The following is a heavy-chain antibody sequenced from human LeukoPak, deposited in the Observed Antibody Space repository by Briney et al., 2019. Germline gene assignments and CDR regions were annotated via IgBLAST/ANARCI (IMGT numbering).Heavy chain of an antibody. Sequence: SETLSLTCAVYGGSFSGYYWSWIRQPPGKGLEWIGEINHSGSTNYNPSLKSRVTISVDTSKNQFSLKLSSVTAADTAVYYCARFTSYGYLADAFDIWGQGTMVTVSS. J-gene: IGHJ3*02. CDR1: GGSFSGYY. CDR2: INHSGST. D-gene: IGHD5-18*01. V-gene: IGHV4-34*01. CDR3: ARFTSYGYLADAFDI.